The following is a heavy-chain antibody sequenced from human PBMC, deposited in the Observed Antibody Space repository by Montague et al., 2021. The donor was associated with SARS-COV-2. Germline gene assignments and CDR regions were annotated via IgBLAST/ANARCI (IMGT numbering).Heavy chain of an antibody. CDR3: ARVGTHLNDYDGSGYFDY. V-gene: IGHV4-59*13. CDR1: LHCRIEEF. J-gene: IGHJ4*02. D-gene: IGHD3-22*01. Sequence: SETLSLTCAGALHCRIEEFRSRMEEPPAELQSPIEHVCYILGTNYNPSLKSRVTISVDTSKNQFSLELSSVTAAYTAMYYCARVGTHLNDYDGSGYFDYWGQGALVIVS. CDR2: VCYILGT.